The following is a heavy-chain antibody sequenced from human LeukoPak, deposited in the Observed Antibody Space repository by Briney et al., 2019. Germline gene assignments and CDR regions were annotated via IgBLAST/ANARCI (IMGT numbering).Heavy chain of an antibody. J-gene: IGHJ4*02. D-gene: IGHD5-24*01. Sequence: GASVKVSCKASGYTFTSYDINWVRQATGQGLEWMGWMNPNSGNTGYAQKFQGRVTMTRDTSISTAYMELSRLRSDDTAVYYCARGLPKRSPFGYWGQGTLVTVSS. CDR1: GYTFTSYD. V-gene: IGHV1-8*01. CDR3: ARGLPKRSPFGY. CDR2: MNPNSGNT.